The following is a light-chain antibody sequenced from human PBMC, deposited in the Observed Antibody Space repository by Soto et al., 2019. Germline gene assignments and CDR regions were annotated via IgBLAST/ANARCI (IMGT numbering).Light chain of an antibody. V-gene: IGKV3-20*01. Sequence: EIVLTQCPGTLSLSPGEGATLSCRASQSVSSSFLAWYQQKPGQAPRLLIYGASSRATGIPDRFSGSGSGTDFTLTISRLEPEDFAVYYCQQYDSSPYTFGQGTKLEIK. CDR1: QSVSSSF. CDR3: QQYDSSPYT. J-gene: IGKJ2*01. CDR2: GAS.